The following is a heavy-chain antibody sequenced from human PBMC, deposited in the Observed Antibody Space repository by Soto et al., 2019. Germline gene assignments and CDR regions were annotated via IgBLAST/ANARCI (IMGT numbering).Heavy chain of an antibody. V-gene: IGHV3-30*03. CDR2: ISYDGSNK. D-gene: IGHD6-6*01. J-gene: IGHJ6*02. CDR1: GFTFSSYG. CDR3: ARDVEQLVVDAYYGMDV. Sequence: QVQLVESGGGVVQPGRSLRLSCAASGFTFSSYGMHWVRQAPGKGLEWVAVISYDGSNKYYADSVKGRFTISRDNSKNTLYLQMNSLRAEDTAVYYCARDVEQLVVDAYYGMDVWGQGTTVTVSS.